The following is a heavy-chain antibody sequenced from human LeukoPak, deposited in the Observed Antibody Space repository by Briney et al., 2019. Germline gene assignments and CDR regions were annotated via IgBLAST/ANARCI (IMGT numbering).Heavy chain of an antibody. D-gene: IGHD3-3*01. Sequence: PGGSLRLSCAASGFTFSSFGMHWVRQAPGKGLEWVAFIRYDGINKYYADSVKGRFTISRDNSKNTLYLQMNSLRAEDTAVYFCANAGLNDFWSGYYGDYWGQGTLVTVSS. V-gene: IGHV3-30*02. CDR1: GFTFSSFG. CDR2: IRYDGINK. CDR3: ANAGLNDFWSGYYGDY. J-gene: IGHJ4*02.